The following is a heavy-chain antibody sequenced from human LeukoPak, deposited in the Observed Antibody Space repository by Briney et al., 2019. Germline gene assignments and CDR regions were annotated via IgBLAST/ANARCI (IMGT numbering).Heavy chain of an antibody. Sequence: GESLKISCKGSGYSFTNYWIGWVRQMPGKGLEWMGIMYPGDSETRYNPSFRGQVTMSADKSTSTAYLQWSSLKASDTAMYYCARKPSAGLFGDYWGRGTLVTVSS. CDR2: MYPGDSET. V-gene: IGHV5-51*01. D-gene: IGHD6-13*01. CDR3: ARKPSAGLFGDY. J-gene: IGHJ4*02. CDR1: GYSFTNYW.